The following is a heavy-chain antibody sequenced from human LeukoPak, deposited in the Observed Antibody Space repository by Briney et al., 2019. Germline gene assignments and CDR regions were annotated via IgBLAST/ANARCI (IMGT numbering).Heavy chain of an antibody. CDR2: INPNSGGT. Sequence: ASVKVSCKASGYTFTGYYMHWVRQVPGQGLEWMGWINPNSGGTNYAQKFQGRVTMTRDTSISTAYMELSRLRSDDTAVYYCARVRGYYGSGSYYNSPGGQDPYYYYGMDVWGQGTTVTVSS. D-gene: IGHD3-10*01. J-gene: IGHJ6*02. V-gene: IGHV1-2*02. CDR1: GYTFTGYY. CDR3: ARVRGYYGSGSYYNSPGGQDPYYYYGMDV.